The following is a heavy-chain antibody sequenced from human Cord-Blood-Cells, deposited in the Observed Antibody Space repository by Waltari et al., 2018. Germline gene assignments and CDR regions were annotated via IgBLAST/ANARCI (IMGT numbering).Heavy chain of an antibody. Sequence: EVQLVESGGGLVKPGGSLRLSCPASGFTFINAWMSWVGQAAGEGPEGVGRIKSKTDGGTTDYAAPVKGRFTISRDDSKNTLYLQMNSLKTEDTAVYYCTTDPSITTGTTRGRGWKNWFDPWGQGTLVTVSS. CDR1: GFTFINAW. CDR2: IKSKTDGGTT. CDR3: TTDPSITTGTTRGRGWKNWFDP. D-gene: IGHD1-1*01. V-gene: IGHV3-15*01. J-gene: IGHJ5*02.